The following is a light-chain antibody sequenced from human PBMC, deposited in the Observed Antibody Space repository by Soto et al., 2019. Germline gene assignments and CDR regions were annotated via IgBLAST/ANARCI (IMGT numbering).Light chain of an antibody. J-gene: IGKJ5*01. CDR1: QGISSY. V-gene: IGKV1-9*01. CDR3: QQLNSDPL. CDR2: AAS. Sequence: MQLTQVACSLTASVGARVTITCRASQGISSYLAWYQQKPGKAPKLLIYAASTLQSGVPSRFSCSGSRTYFTPTICSLQPEDFATNYGQQLNSDPLFGQGTRLEIK.